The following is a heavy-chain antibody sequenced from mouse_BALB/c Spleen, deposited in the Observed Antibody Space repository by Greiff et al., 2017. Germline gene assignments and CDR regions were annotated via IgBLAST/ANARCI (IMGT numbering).Heavy chain of an antibody. Sequence: VQLQQSGAELAKPGASVKMSCKASGYTFTSYWMHWVKQRPGQGLEWIGYINPSSGYTNYNQKFKDKATLTADKSSSTAYMQLSSLTSEDSAVYYCARGDWDFAMDYWGQGTSVTVSS. D-gene: IGHD4-1*01. V-gene: IGHV1-7*01. CDR1: GYTFTSYW. J-gene: IGHJ4*01. CDR2: INPSSGYT. CDR3: ARGDWDFAMDY.